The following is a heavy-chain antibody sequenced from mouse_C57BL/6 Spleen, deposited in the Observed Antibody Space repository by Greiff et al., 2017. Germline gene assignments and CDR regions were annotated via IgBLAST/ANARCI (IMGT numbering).Heavy chain of an antibody. CDR3: ARRSDGYYFYAMDY. D-gene: IGHD2-3*01. J-gene: IGHJ4*01. Sequence: VQLQQSGPELVKPGASVKISCKASGYTFTDYYMNWVKQSHGKSLEWIGDINPNNGGTSYNQKFKGKATLTVDKSSSTAYMELRSLTSEDSAVYYCARRSDGYYFYAMDYWGQGTSVTVSS. CDR2: INPNNGGT. V-gene: IGHV1-26*01. CDR1: GYTFTDYY.